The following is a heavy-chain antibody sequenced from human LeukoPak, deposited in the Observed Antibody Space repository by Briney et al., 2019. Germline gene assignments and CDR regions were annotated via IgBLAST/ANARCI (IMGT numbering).Heavy chain of an antibody. CDR1: GGSLSSYY. J-gene: IGHJ4*02. V-gene: IGHV4-59*01. D-gene: IGHD6-19*01. Sequence: SETLSLTCTVSGGSLSSYYWSWIRQPPGKGLEWIGYIYYSGSTNYNPSLMSRVTISVDTSKNQFSLKLSSVTAADTAVYYCAREAPDSSGWYIGYYFDYWGQGTLVTVSS. CDR2: IYYSGST. CDR3: AREAPDSSGWYIGYYFDY.